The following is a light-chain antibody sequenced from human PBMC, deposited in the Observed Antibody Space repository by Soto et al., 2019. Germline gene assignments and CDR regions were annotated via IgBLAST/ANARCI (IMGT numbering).Light chain of an antibody. CDR3: QHYNSYSEA. V-gene: IGKV1-5*03. J-gene: IGKJ1*01. CDR1: QTISSW. Sequence: DIQMTQSPSTLSGSVGDRVTITCRASQTISSWLAWYQQKPGKAPKLLIYKASTLKSGVPSRFSGSGSGKEFTLNISSLPPYYFATYYCQHYNSYSEAFCQGTKVELK. CDR2: KAS.